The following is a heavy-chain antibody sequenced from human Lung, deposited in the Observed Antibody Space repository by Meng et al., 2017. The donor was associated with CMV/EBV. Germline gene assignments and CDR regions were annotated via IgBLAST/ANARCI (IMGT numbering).Heavy chain of an antibody. CDR2: IYSTGNT. Sequence: ESLKISCAASGFTVSSDYMSWVRQAPGKGLEWVSVIYSTGNTYYADSVKGRFTISRDNSKNTLYLQMNSLRAEDTAVYYCARGVAAALVDYWGQGTLVTVSS. J-gene: IGHJ4*02. V-gene: IGHV3-53*01. CDR1: GFTVSSDY. D-gene: IGHD2-15*01. CDR3: ARGVAAALVDY.